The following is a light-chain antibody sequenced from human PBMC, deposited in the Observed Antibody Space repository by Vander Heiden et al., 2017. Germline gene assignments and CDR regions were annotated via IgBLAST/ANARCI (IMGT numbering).Light chain of an antibody. Sequence: DIQMTQSPSSLSASVGDRVTITCPASQSISSYLNWYQQKPGKAPKLLIYAASSLQSGVPSRFSGSGSGTDFTLTISSLQPEDFATYYCQQSYSTLLTFGGGTKVEIK. J-gene: IGKJ4*01. CDR1: QSISSY. CDR3: QQSYSTLLT. V-gene: IGKV1-39*01. CDR2: AAS.